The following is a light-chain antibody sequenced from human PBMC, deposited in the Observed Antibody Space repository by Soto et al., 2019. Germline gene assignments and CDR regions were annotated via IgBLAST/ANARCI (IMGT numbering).Light chain of an antibody. Sequence: QSVLTQPPSVSGAPGQRVPISCTGSSSNIGAGYDVHWYQQLPGTAPKLLIYGNSNRPSGIPDRFSGSKSGTSASLAITGLQAEEEDDYYCQSYDSSLYVFGTGTKVTVL. CDR3: QSYDSSLYV. CDR2: GNS. J-gene: IGLJ1*01. CDR1: SSNIGAGYD. V-gene: IGLV1-40*01.